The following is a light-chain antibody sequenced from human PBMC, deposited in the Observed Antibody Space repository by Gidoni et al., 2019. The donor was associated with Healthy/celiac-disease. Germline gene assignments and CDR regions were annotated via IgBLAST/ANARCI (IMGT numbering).Light chain of an antibody. J-gene: IGKJ5*01. V-gene: IGKV1-9*01. CDR3: QQLNSDPPIT. CDR1: QGISRY. Sequence: DIQLTQSPSFLSASVGDRVTITCLASQGISRYLAWYQQKPGKAPKLLTYAASTLQRGVPPSFSGSGSGTECTLTISSLHAEEFAMYCCQQLNSDPPITFGQGTRLEIK. CDR2: AAS.